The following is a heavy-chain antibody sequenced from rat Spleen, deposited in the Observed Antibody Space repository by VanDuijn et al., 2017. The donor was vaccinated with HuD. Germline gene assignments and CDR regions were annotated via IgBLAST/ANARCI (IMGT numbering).Heavy chain of an antibody. CDR3: TTWDYYDNRFDY. Sequence: EVQLAESGGGLVQPGRSLKLSCAVSGFTFSDYYMAWVRQAPTKGLEWVASISYDGSSLYYRDSVKGRFTISRDNAKSTLYLQMDSLRSEDTATYYCTTWDYYDNRFDYWGQGVMVTVSS. V-gene: IGHV5-20*01. J-gene: IGHJ2*01. CDR1: GFTFSDYY. D-gene: IGHD1-6*01. CDR2: ISYDGSSL.